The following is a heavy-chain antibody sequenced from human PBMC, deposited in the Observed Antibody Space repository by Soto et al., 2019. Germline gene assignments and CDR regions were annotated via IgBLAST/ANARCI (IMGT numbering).Heavy chain of an antibody. Sequence: GGSLRLSCAASGFTFSSYGMHWVRQAPGKGLEWVAVISYDGSNKYYADSVKGRFTISRDNSKNTLYLQMNSLRAEDTAVYYCAKAEEPVAGISRGGFDYWGQGTLVTVSS. J-gene: IGHJ4*02. CDR3: AKAEEPVAGISRGGFDY. CDR2: ISYDGSNK. CDR1: GFTFSSYG. V-gene: IGHV3-30*18. D-gene: IGHD6-19*01.